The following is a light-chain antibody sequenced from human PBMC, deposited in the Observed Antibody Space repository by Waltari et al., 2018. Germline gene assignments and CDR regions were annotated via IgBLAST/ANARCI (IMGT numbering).Light chain of an antibody. J-gene: IGLJ1*01. Sequence: QSALTQPASVSGSPGQSIAISCTGTTSDVGGYDYVSWYQQHPGKAPKLMIYDVSKRPSGVSNSFSGSKSGNTASLTISGLQAEDEADYYCSSYTTSGTLFGTGTKVTVL. V-gene: IGLV2-14*03. CDR3: SSYTTSGTL. CDR1: TSDVGGYDY. CDR2: DVS.